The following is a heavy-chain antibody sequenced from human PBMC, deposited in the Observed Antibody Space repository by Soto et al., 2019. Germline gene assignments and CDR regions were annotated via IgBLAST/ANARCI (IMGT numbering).Heavy chain of an antibody. D-gene: IGHD5-12*01. Sequence: QVKLVQSGAEVKKPGSSVKVSCKASGGTFSSYAISWVRQAPGQGIEWMGGIIPIFGTANYAQKFQGRVTITADESTSTAYMELSSLRSEDTAVYYCAWELKGLRFGSFPYWGQGTLVTVSS. CDR2: IIPIFGTA. CDR3: AWELKGLRFGSFPY. V-gene: IGHV1-69*01. CDR1: GGTFSSYA. J-gene: IGHJ4*02.